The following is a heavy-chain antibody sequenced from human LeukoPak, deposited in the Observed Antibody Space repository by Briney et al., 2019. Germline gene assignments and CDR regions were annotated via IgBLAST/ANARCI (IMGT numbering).Heavy chain of an antibody. V-gene: IGHV1-69*05. Sequence: ASVKVSCKASGGTFSSYAISWVRQAPGQGLEWMGGIIPIFGTANYAQKFQGRVTITTDESTSTAYMELSSLRSEDTAVYYCARGGDIVVVVAASASFDYWGQGTLVTVSS. J-gene: IGHJ4*02. CDR2: IIPIFGTA. D-gene: IGHD2-15*01. CDR1: GGTFSSYA. CDR3: ARGGDIVVVVAASASFDY.